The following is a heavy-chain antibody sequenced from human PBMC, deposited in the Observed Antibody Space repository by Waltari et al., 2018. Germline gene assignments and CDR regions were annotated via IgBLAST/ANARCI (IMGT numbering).Heavy chain of an antibody. J-gene: IGHJ4*02. Sequence: QVQLQESGPGLVKPSQTLSLTCTVPGGPSGSGGYYWSWIRQHPGKGLEWIGYIYYSGSTYYNPSLKSRVTISVDASKNQFSLKLSSVTAADTAVYYCARETLKSIFDYWGQGTLVTVSS. V-gene: IGHV4-31*03. CDR1: GGPSGSGGYY. CDR2: IYYSGST. CDR3: ARETLKSIFDY.